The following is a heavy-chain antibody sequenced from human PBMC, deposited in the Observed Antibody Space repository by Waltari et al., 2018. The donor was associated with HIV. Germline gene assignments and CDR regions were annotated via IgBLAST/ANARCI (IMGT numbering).Heavy chain of an antibody. Sequence: QLQLQESGSGLVKPSQTLSLTCAVSGGSISSGGYSWRWIRQPPGKGLEWIGYIYHSGSTYYNPSLKSRVTISVDRSKNQFSLKLSSVTAADTAVYYCARGRYYDSSGYYYYYFDYWGQGTLVTVSS. CDR1: GGSISSGGYS. CDR2: IYHSGST. CDR3: ARGRYYDSSGYYYYYFDY. V-gene: IGHV4-30-2*01. D-gene: IGHD3-22*01. J-gene: IGHJ4*02.